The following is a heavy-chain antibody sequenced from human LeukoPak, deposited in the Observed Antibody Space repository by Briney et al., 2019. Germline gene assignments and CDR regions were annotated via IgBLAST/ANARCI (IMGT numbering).Heavy chain of an antibody. Sequence: ASVKVSCKASGYTFTSYYMHWVRQAPGQGLEWMGMIYPRDGSTSYAQKFQGRVTVTRDMSTSTVHMELSGLRSEDTAVYYCARDQEAFDYWGQGTLVTVSS. J-gene: IGHJ4*02. CDR3: ARDQEAFDY. CDR1: GYTFTSYY. V-gene: IGHV1-46*01. CDR2: IYPRDGST.